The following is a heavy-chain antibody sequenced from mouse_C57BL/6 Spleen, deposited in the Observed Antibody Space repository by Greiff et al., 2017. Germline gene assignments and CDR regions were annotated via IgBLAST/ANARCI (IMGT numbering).Heavy chain of an antibody. Sequence: VKLQESGAELVRPGTSVKVSCKASGYAFTNYLIEWVKQRPGQGLEWIGVINPGSGGTNYNEKFKGKATLTADKSSSTAYMQLSSLTSEDSAVYFCARGFITTVVATRVNAMDYWGQGTSVTVSS. CDR2: INPGSGGT. J-gene: IGHJ4*01. D-gene: IGHD1-1*01. CDR1: GYAFTNYL. V-gene: IGHV1-54*01. CDR3: ARGFITTVVATRVNAMDY.